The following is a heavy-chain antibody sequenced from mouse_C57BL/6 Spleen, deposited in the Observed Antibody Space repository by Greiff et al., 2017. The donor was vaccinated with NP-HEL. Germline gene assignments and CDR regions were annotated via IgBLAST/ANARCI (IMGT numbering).Heavy chain of an antibody. D-gene: IGHD1-1*01. CDR3: ARKYNGSSYGFAY. CDR1: GYTFTSYW. J-gene: IGHJ3*01. Sequence: VQLQQPGAELVMPGASVKLSCKASGYTFTSYWMHWVKQRPGPGLEWIGEIDPSDSYTNYNQKFKGKSTLTVDKSSSTAYMQLSSLTSEDAAVYYCARKYNGSSYGFAYWGQGTLVTVSA. V-gene: IGHV1-69*01. CDR2: IDPSDSYT.